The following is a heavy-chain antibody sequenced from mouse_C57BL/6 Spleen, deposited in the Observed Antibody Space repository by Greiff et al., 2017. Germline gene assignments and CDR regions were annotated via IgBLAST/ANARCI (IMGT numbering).Heavy chain of an antibody. D-gene: IGHD1-1*01. CDR3: SNHYYYGSRDYYAMDY. CDR1: GYTFTSYW. Sequence: VQLQQSGTVLARPGASVKMSFKTSGYTFTSYWMHWVKQRPGQGLEWIGAIYPGNSDTSYNQKFKGKAKLTAVTSASTAYMELSSLTNEDSAVYYCSNHYYYGSRDYYAMDYWGQGTSVTVSS. CDR2: IYPGNSDT. J-gene: IGHJ4*01. V-gene: IGHV1-5*01.